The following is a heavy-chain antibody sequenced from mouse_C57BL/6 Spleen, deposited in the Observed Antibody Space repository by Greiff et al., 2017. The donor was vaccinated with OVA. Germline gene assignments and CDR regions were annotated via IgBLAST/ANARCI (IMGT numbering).Heavy chain of an antibody. CDR3: ALGPGDY. J-gene: IGHJ2*01. Sequence: VQLQQPGAELVRPGSSVKLSCEASGYTFTSYWMDWVKQRPGQGLEWIGNIYPSDSETHYNQKFKDKATLTVDKSSSTAYMQLSSLTSEDSVVYYCALGPGDYWGQGTTLTVSS. CDR1: GYTFTSYW. CDR2: IYPSDSET. D-gene: IGHD4-1*01. V-gene: IGHV1-61*01.